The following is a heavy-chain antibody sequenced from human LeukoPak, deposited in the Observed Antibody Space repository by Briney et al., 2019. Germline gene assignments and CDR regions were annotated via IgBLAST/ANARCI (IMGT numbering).Heavy chain of an antibody. V-gene: IGHV1-2*06. Sequence: ASVKVSCKASGCTFTGYYMHWVRQAPGQGLEWMGRINPNSGGTNYAQKFQGRVTMTRDTSISTAYMELSRLRSDDTAVYYCARRATRFRELLYYFDYWGQGTLVTVSS. D-gene: IGHD1-26*01. CDR2: INPNSGGT. J-gene: IGHJ4*02. CDR1: GCTFTGYY. CDR3: ARRATRFRELLYYFDY.